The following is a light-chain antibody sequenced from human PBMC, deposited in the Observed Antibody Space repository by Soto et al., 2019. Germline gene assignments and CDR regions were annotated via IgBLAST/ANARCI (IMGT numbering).Light chain of an antibody. CDR2: DAS. V-gene: IGKV3-11*01. CDR3: KQCNTWPFS. J-gene: IGKJ3*01. CDR1: QSVSSH. Sequence: EIVLTQSPATLSLSPGERATLSCRASQSVSSHLAWYQQKSGQAPRLFIYDASNRATGIPDRFSGSASGTDFTLTISSLEPEDFAVSYCKQCNTWPFSFGPGTKVDIK.